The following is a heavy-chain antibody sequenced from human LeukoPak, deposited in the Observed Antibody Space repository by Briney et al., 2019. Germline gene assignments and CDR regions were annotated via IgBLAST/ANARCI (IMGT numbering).Heavy chain of an antibody. CDR2: IYYSGST. CDR3: ARDLPIVA. CDR1: GFTFTDFY. J-gene: IGHJ5*02. Sequence: LRLSCAASGFTFTDFYMSWIRQHPGKGLEWIGYIYYSGSTYYNPSLKSRVTISVDTSKNQFSLKLSSVTAADTAVYYCARDLPIVAWGQGTLVTVSS. D-gene: IGHD2/OR15-2a*01. V-gene: IGHV4-31*02.